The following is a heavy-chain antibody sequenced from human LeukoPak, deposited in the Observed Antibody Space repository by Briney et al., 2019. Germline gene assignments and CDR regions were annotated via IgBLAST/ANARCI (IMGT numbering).Heavy chain of an antibody. Sequence: PSETLSLTCAVYGGSFSGYYWSWICQPPGKGLEWIGEINHSGSTNYNPSLKSRVTISVDTSKNQFSLKLSSVTAADTAVYYCARGRRSSSSWSYFDYWGQGTLVTVSS. V-gene: IGHV4-34*01. CDR3: ARGRRSSSSWSYFDY. D-gene: IGHD6-13*01. CDR1: GGSFSGYY. J-gene: IGHJ4*02. CDR2: INHSGST.